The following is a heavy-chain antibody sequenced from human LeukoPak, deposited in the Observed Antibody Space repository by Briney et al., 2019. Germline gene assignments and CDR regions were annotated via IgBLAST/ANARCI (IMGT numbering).Heavy chain of an antibody. D-gene: IGHD2/OR15-2a*01. CDR2: ISGSGGST. Sequence: GGSLRLSCAASGFTFSTYGMSWVRQAPGEGLQWVSVISGSGGSTYYADSVKGRFTISRDNSKNTLYLQMNSLRTEDRALYYCANVLYGAHDAFDIWGQGTMVTVSS. CDR1: GFTFSTYG. V-gene: IGHV3-23*01. J-gene: IGHJ3*02. CDR3: ANVLYGAHDAFDI.